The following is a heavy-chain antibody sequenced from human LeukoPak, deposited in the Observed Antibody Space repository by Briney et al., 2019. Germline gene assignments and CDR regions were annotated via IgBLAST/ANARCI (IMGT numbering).Heavy chain of an antibody. Sequence: GGSLRLSCAASGFTFSSYGMHWVRQAPGKGPEGVAFIRYDGSNKYYADSVKGRFTISRDNSKNTMYMQINSLRAEDTAVYYCARGHYTSWASDYWGRGTLVTVSS. J-gene: IGHJ4*02. CDR3: ARGHYTSWASDY. CDR2: IRYDGSNK. CDR1: GFTFSSYG. V-gene: IGHV3-30*02. D-gene: IGHD3-3*01.